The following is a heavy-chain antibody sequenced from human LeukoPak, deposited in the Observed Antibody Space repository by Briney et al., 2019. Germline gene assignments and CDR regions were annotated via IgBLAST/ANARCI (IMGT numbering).Heavy chain of an antibody. D-gene: IGHD3-22*01. V-gene: IGHV3-23*01. CDR2: ISDSGGDT. J-gene: IGHJ4*02. CDR3: VKDDYYDSSGYYPLGY. Sequence: PGGSLRLSCAASGFRFSSHAMSWVRQAPGKGLEWVSVISDSGGDTYYADSVKGRFTISRDNSKNTLYLQMNTLRAEDTAVYYCVKDDYYDSSGYYPLGYWGQGTLVTVSS. CDR1: GFRFSSHA.